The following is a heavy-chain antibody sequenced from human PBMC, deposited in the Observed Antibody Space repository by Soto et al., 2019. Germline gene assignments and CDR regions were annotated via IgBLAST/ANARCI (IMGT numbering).Heavy chain of an antibody. Sequence: SQTLSLTCAISGDSVSSNSAAWNWIRQSPSRGLEWLGRTYYRSKWYNDYAVSVKSRITINPDTSKNQFSLQLNSVTPEDTAVYYCAGGEYYYGSGSHNHYYYYGMDVWGQGTTVTVSS. V-gene: IGHV6-1*01. CDR1: GDSVSSNSAA. D-gene: IGHD3-10*01. CDR3: AGGEYYYGSGSHNHYYYYGMDV. J-gene: IGHJ6*02. CDR2: TYYRSKWYN.